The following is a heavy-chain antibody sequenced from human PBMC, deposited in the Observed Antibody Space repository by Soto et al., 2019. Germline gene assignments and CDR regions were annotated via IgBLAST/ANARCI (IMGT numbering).Heavy chain of an antibody. D-gene: IGHD5-18*01. CDR1: GGSISSGGYY. J-gene: IGHJ4*02. V-gene: IGHV4-31*03. Sequence: SETLSLTCTVSGGSISSGGYYWSWIRQHPGKGLEWIGYIYYSGSTYYNPSLKSRVTISVDTSKNQFSLRLSSVTAADTAVYYCAVGLGRGYSYAHYWGQGTLVTVSS. CDR3: AVGLGRGYSYAHY. CDR2: IYYSGST.